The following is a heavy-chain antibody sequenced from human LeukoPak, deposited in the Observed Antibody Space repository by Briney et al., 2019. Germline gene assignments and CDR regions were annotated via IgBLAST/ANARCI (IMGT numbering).Heavy chain of an antibody. CDR3: ARARGYGSGTKGLVDY. D-gene: IGHD3-10*01. V-gene: IGHV4-34*01. CDR1: GGSFSGYY. J-gene: IGHJ4*02. CDR2: INHSGST. Sequence: SETLSLTCAVYGGSFSGYYWSWIRQPPGKGLEWIGEINHSGSTNYNPSLKSRVTISVDTSKNQFSLKLSSVTAADTAVYYCARARGYGSGTKGLVDYWGQGTLVTVSS.